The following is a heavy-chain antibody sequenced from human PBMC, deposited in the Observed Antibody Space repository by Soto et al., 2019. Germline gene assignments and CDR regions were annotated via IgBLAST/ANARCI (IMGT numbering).Heavy chain of an antibody. CDR1: GGSFSGYY. Sequence: QVQLQQWGAGPLRPLETLSLTCGVSGGSFSGYYWAWIRQSPGKGLEWIGEINDRGSINYNPSLKSRVSISIDTSKNNYSLKLGSVTAADTAVYYCARESHDIWTGPPWGWYFDLWGRGTLVTVSS. V-gene: IGHV4-34*01. CDR3: ARESHDIWTGPPWGWYFDL. CDR2: INDRGSI. J-gene: IGHJ2*01. D-gene: IGHD3-9*01.